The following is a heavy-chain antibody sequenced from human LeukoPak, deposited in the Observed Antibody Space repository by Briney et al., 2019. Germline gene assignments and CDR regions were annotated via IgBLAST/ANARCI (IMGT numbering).Heavy chain of an antibody. CDR2: IKQDASVK. J-gene: IGHJ3*02. V-gene: IGHV3-7*01. CDR1: GLTFGSHW. Sequence: GGSLRLSCVASGLTFGSHWMSWVRQAPGKGLEWVDNIKQDASVKQYVDSVKGRFTISRDNAKNSLYLQMNSLRAEDTAVYYCARNDDVFDIWGQGTMVTVSS. D-gene: IGHD1-1*01. CDR3: ARNDDVFDI.